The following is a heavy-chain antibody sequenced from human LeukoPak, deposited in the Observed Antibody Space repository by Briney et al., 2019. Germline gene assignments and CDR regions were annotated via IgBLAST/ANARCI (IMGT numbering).Heavy chain of an antibody. J-gene: IGHJ1*01. CDR3: VRDLRRMGATTAYIHQ. CDR2: ISRGSHHV. Sequence: GGSLRLSCTASGFSFSDYSMNWVPQARGKGLEWVSSISRGSHHVYHADSLEGRFTITKDDAKNTLYLQMNSLRVDDMAIYYCVRDLRRMGATTAYIHQWGQGTLVTVSS. CDR1: GFSFSDYS. V-gene: IGHV3-21*01. D-gene: IGHD1-26*01.